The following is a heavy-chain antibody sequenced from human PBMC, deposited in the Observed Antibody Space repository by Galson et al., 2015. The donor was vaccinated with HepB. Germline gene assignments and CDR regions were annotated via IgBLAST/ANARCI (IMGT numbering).Heavy chain of an antibody. CDR3: ARYRTTRKYSYQDGLDI. V-gene: IGHV3-23*01. Sequence: SLRLSCAGSGFTFSNYAMNWVRQTPGKGLEWVSGISDSGGTASWADSVKGRFSTSRDNSRNTVYLQMNSLRGEDTGIYYCARYRTTRKYSYQDGLDIWGQGTTVTVSS. CDR2: ISDSGGTA. J-gene: IGHJ6*02. D-gene: IGHD1-1*01. CDR1: GFTFSNYA.